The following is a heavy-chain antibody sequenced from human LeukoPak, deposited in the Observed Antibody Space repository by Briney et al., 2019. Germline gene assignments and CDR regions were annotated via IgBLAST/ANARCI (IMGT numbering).Heavy chain of an antibody. CDR3: TKDSQGFYGGPWYGTYGMDV. CDR1: GFTFSSYA. Sequence: GESLRLSCAASGFTFSSYAMSWVRQAPGKGLEWVSTISNDKHYADSVRGRFTISRDDSRKTVFLQMNSLTPEDAAIYYCTKDSQGFYGGPWYGTYGMDVWGQGTTVTVSS. V-gene: IGHV3-23*05. D-gene: IGHD3-16*01. CDR2: ISNDK. J-gene: IGHJ6*02.